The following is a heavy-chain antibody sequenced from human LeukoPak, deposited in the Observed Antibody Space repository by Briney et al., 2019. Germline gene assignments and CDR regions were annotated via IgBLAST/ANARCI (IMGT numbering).Heavy chain of an antibody. D-gene: IGHD6-13*01. CDR2: ISGSGGST. CDR1: GFTFSSYA. CDR3: ARDLYSSWYFDY. J-gene: IGHJ4*02. Sequence: GGSLRLSCAASGFTFSSYAMSWVRQAPGKGLEWVSAISGSGGSTYYADSVKGRFTISRDNSKNTLYLQMNSLRAEDTAVYYCARDLYSSWYFDYWGQGTLVTVSS. V-gene: IGHV3-23*01.